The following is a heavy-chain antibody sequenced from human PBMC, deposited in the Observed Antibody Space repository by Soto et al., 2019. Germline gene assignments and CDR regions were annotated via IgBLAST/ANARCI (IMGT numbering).Heavy chain of an antibody. J-gene: IGHJ4*02. D-gene: IGHD3-10*01. Sequence: EVQLVESGGGLVQPGGSLRLSCAASGLTFSSYWMSWVRQAPGKGLEWVANIKQDGSDKYYVDSVKGRFTISRDNAKNALYLQMNSLRAEDTAVYYCARERSGLPPILDFWGQGTLVTVSS. CDR2: IKQDGSDK. CDR3: ARERSGLPPILDF. CDR1: GLTFSSYW. V-gene: IGHV3-7*01.